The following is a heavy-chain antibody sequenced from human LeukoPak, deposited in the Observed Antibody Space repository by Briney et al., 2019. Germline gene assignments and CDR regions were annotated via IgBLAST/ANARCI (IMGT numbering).Heavy chain of an antibody. CDR1: GFTFDRFT. J-gene: IGHJ4*02. CDR3: AKELDCPSDCLFFHS. CDR2: INRRGHT. Sequence: LAGGSLRLSCAASGFTFDRFTIHWVRQTPGKGLEWVSLINRRGHTFYADSVKGRFGISRDNSRNSVFLQMNSLRPEDSALYYCAKELDCPSDCLFFHSWGQGTLVTVSS. V-gene: IGHV3-43*01. D-gene: IGHD2-21*02.